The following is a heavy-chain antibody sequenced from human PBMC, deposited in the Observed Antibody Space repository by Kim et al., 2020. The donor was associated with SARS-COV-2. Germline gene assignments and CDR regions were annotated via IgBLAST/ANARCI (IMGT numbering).Heavy chain of an antibody. CDR2: FSYSVNT. V-gene: IGHV4-39*01. J-gene: IGHJ4*02. Sequence: SETLSLTCTVSGAAISSSAYHWGWIRQSPGEGLEWIGTFSYSVNTFYNPSLKSRATIIVDTSKNKFSLKLSSVTAADTAVNYCARRLKTYGGWFDYWGQG. D-gene: IGHD2-15*01. CDR3: ARRLKTYGGWFDY. CDR1: GAAISSSAYH.